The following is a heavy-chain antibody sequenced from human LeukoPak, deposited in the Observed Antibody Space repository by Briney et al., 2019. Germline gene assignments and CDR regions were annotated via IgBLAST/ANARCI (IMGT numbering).Heavy chain of an antibody. Sequence: GGSLRLSCAASGFTFNTYWIHWVRQVPGKGLVWVSRINGDGSSTAYADSVKGRFTISRDNAKNTLYLQMNSLRAEDTAVCYCAREKGSSNYDSWGQGTLVTVSS. CDR3: AREKGSSNYDS. D-gene: IGHD4-11*01. CDR2: INGDGSST. CDR1: GFTFNTYW. V-gene: IGHV3-74*03. J-gene: IGHJ5*01.